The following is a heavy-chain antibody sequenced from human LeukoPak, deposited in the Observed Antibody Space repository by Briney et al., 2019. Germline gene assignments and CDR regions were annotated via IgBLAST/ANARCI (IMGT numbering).Heavy chain of an antibody. V-gene: IGHV3-7*05. Sequence: PGGSLRLSCVVSGFTFSNYGMHWVRQAPGKGLEWVANIKHDGSEKYYVDSVKGRFTISRDNAKNSLYLQMNRLRAEDTAVYYCARDESYSSDYWGQGTLVTVSS. J-gene: IGHJ4*02. CDR3: ARDESYSSDY. CDR2: IKHDGSEK. CDR1: GFTFSNYG. D-gene: IGHD6-13*01.